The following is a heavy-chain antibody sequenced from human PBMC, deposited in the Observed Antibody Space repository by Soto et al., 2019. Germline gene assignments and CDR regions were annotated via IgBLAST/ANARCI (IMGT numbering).Heavy chain of an antibody. V-gene: IGHV4-4*02. Sequence: QVQLQESGPGLVKPSGTLSLTCAVSGGSISSSNWWSWVRQPPGKGLEWIGEIYHSGSTNYNPSLKSRIIISVDKSKNQFSLKLSPVTAADTAVYYWASVRGGYYYAMDVWGQGTTVTVSS. CDR1: GGSISSSNW. CDR2: IYHSGST. J-gene: IGHJ6*02. CDR3: ASVRGGYYYAMDV. D-gene: IGHD3-10*02.